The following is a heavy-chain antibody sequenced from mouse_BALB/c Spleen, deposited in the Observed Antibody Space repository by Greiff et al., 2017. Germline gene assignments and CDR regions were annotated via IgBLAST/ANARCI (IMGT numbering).Heavy chain of an antibody. V-gene: IGHV2-9*02. CDR1: GFSLTSYG. CDR3: AIYDYEGFAY. CDR2: IWAGGST. J-gene: IGHJ3*01. D-gene: IGHD2-4*01. Sequence: VKLVESGPGLVAPSQSLSITCTVSGFSLTSYGVHWVRQPPGKGLEWLGVIWAGGSTNYNSALMSRLSISKDNSKSQVFLKMNSLQTDDTAMYYCAIYDYEGFAYWGQGTLVTVSA.